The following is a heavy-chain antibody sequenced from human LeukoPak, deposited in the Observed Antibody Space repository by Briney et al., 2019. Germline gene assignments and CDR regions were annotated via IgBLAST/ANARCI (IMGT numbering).Heavy chain of an antibody. CDR2: IKQDGSEK. CDR1: GFTFRNYW. CDR3: ARGFDSRFFND. Sequence: GGSLRLSCTDSGFTFRNYWMTWVRQAPGKGLEWAANIKQDGSEKYYVDSVKGRFTISRDNAKNSLYLQMNSLRAEDTAVYYCARGFDSRFFNDWGQGTLVTDSS. V-gene: IGHV3-7*01. J-gene: IGHJ4*02. D-gene: IGHD3-22*01.